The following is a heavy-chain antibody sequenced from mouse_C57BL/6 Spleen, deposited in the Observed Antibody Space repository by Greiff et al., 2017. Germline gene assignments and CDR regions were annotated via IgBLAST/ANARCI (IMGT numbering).Heavy chain of an antibody. CDR3: ARKSPYYYGSSWYFDV. CDR1: GYTFTSYW. CDR2: IDPSDSET. Sequence: QVQLQQPGAELVRPGSSVKLSCKASGYTFTSYWMHWVKQRPIQGLEWIGNIDPSDSETHYNQKFKDKATLTVDKSSSTAYMQLSSLTSDASAVYYCARKSPYYYGSSWYFDVWGTGTTVTVSS. V-gene: IGHV1-52*01. J-gene: IGHJ1*03. D-gene: IGHD1-1*01.